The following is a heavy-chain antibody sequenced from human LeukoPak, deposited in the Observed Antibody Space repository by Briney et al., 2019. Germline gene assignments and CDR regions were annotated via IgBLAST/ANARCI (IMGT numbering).Heavy chain of an antibody. D-gene: IGHD3-10*01. V-gene: IGHV4-61*02. Sequence: SQTLSLTCTVSGGSISSGSYYWSWIRQPAGKGLEWIGRIYTSGSTNYNPSLKSRVTISVDTSKNQFSLKLSSVTAADTAVYYCARGDARDYYGSGGFPFDYWGQGTLVTVSS. CDR3: ARGDARDYYGSGGFPFDY. J-gene: IGHJ4*02. CDR2: IYTSGST. CDR1: GGSISSGSYY.